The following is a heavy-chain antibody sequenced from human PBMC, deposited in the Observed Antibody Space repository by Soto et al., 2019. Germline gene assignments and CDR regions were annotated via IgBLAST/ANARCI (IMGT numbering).Heavy chain of an antibody. D-gene: IGHD6-13*01. CDR2: ISYDGSNK. J-gene: IGHJ4*02. Sequence: PGGSLRLSCAASGFTFSSYGMHWVRQAPGKGLEWVAVISYDGSNKYYADSVKDRFTISRDNSKNTLSLQMNSLRAEDSAVYYCARDHVVAAAGTCFDYWGQGTLVTVSS. V-gene: IGHV3-30*03. CDR3: ARDHVVAAAGTCFDY. CDR1: GFTFSSYG.